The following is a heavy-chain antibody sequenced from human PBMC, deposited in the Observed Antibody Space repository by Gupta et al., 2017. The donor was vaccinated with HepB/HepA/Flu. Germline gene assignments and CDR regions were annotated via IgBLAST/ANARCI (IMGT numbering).Heavy chain of an antibody. D-gene: IGHD6-19*01. V-gene: IGHV4-59*01. CDR2: IYYSEST. CDR1: GGSISSYY. CDR3: ARGAGYSSGWYSSYYMDV. Sequence: QVQLQESGPGLVKPSETLSLTCTVSGGSISSYYWSWIRQPPGKGLEWIGYIYYSESTNYNPSLKSRVTISVDTSKNQFSLKLSSVTAADTAVYYCARGAGYSSGWYSSYYMDVWGKGTTVTVSS. J-gene: IGHJ6*03.